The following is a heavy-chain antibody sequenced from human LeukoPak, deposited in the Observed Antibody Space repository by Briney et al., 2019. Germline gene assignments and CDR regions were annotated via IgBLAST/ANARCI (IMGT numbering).Heavy chain of an antibody. J-gene: IGHJ4*02. CDR1: GFSFSSYA. V-gene: IGHV3-23*01. CDR2: ISGSGGST. CDR3: ARFARGSGYFDY. Sequence: GGSLRLSCAASGFSFSSYAMSWVRQAPGKGLEWVSLISGSGGSTYYADSVKGRFTISRDNSKNTLYLQMNSLRAEDTAVYYCARFARGSGYFDYWGQGTLVTVSS. D-gene: IGHD3-22*01.